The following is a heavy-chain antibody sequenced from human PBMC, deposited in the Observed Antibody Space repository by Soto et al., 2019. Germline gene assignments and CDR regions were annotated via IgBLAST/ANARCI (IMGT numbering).Heavy chain of an antibody. D-gene: IGHD2-2*01. CDR1: GYTFTSYG. J-gene: IGHJ6*02. Sequence: ASVKVSCKASGYTFTSYGISWVRQAPGQGLEWMGWISAYNGNTNYAQKLQGRVTMTTDTSTSTAYMELRSLRSDDTAVYYCARDSVDLVGYCSSTSCDLYYYYGMDVWG. V-gene: IGHV1-18*01. CDR2: ISAYNGNT. CDR3: ARDSVDLVGYCSSTSCDLYYYYGMDV.